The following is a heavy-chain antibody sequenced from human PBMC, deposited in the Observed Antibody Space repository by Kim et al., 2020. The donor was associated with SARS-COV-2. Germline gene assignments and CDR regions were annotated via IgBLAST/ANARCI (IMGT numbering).Heavy chain of an antibody. CDR3: ARGGGSSWYYFDY. CDR1: GGSISSSSYY. Sequence: SETLSLTCTVSGGSISSSSYYWGWIRQPPGKGLEWIGSIYYSGSTYYNPSLKSRVTISVDTSKNQFSLKLSSVTAADTAVYYCARGGGSSWYYFDYWGQG. CDR2: IYYSGST. V-gene: IGHV4-39*07. D-gene: IGHD6-13*01. J-gene: IGHJ4*02.